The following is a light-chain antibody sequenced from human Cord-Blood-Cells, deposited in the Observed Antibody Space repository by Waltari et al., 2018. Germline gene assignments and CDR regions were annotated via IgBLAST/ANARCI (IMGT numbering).Light chain of an antibody. CDR2: DVS. CDR3: SSYTSSSTLV. J-gene: IGLJ3*02. Sequence: QSALTQPASVSGSPGQSITLSCTGTSSDVGGYNYVSWYQQHPGKAPKLMIYDVSNRPSGVSNRSSGSKSGNTASLTISGLQAEDEADYYCSSYTSSSTLVFGGGTKLTVL. CDR1: SSDVGGYNY. V-gene: IGLV2-14*03.